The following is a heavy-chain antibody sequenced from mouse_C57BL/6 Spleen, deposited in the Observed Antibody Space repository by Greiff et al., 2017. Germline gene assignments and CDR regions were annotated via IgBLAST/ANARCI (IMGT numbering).Heavy chain of an antibody. Sequence: VQLQQSGAELVRPGASVTLSCKASGYPFTDYEMHWVKQTPVHGLEWIGAIDPETGGTAYNQKFKGKAILTADKSSSTAYMELRSLTSEDSAVYYCTRSYGSSPFAYWGQGTLVTVSA. D-gene: IGHD1-1*01. CDR3: TRSYGSSPFAY. CDR2: IDPETGGT. CDR1: GYPFTDYE. V-gene: IGHV1-15*01. J-gene: IGHJ3*01.